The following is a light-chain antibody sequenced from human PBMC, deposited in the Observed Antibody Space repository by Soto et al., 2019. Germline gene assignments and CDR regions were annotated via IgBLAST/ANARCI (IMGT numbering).Light chain of an antibody. CDR3: QQYYSYPPGT. J-gene: IGKJ1*01. Sequence: DIPTTQSPSSLSASVGDRDTIHCQASQDISNYLNWYQQKPGKAPKLLIYDASSLESGVPSRFSGSGSGTEFTLTISCLQSEDFATYYCQQYYSYPPGTFGQGTKVDIK. CDR2: DAS. V-gene: IGKV1-33*01. CDR1: QDISNY.